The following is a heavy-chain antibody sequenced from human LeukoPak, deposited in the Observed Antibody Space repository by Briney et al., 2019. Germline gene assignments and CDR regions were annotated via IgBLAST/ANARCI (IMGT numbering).Heavy chain of an antibody. CDR2: IYYSGST. J-gene: IGHJ3*02. CDR3: AREFGYSSGSDAFDI. V-gene: IGHV4-39*07. D-gene: IGHD6-19*01. CDR1: GGSISSSSYY. Sequence: SETLSLTCTVSGGSISSSSYYWGWIRQPPGKGLEWIGSIYYSGSTYYNPSLKSRVTISVDTSKNQFSLKLSSVTAADTAVYYCAREFGYSSGSDAFDIWGQGTMVTVSS.